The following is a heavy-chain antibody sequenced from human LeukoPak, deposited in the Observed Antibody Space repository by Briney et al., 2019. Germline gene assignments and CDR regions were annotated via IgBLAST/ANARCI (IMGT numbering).Heavy chain of an antibody. CDR3: ARDWRTSDIAAAGTFDP. J-gene: IGHJ5*02. V-gene: IGHV1-69*05. D-gene: IGHD6-13*01. CDR2: IIPIFGTA. Sequence: SVKVSCKASGGTFSSYAISWVRQAPGQGLEWMGGIIPIFGTANYAQKFQGRVTITTDESTSTAYMELSSLRSEDTAVYYCARDWRTSDIAAAGTFDPWGQGTLVTVSS. CDR1: GGTFSSYA.